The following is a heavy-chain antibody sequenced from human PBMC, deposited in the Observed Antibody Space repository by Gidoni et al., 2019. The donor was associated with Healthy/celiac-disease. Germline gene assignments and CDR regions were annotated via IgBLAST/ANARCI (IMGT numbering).Heavy chain of an antibody. CDR1: TFSSYA. Sequence: TFSSYAISWVRQAPGQGLEWMGGIIPIFGTANYAQKFQGRVTITADESTSTAYMELSSLRSEDTAVYYCARASAPYCSGGSCYDFDYWGQGTLVTVSS. CDR3: ARASAPYCSGGSCYDFDY. V-gene: IGHV1-69*01. D-gene: IGHD2-15*01. J-gene: IGHJ4*02. CDR2: IIPIFGTA.